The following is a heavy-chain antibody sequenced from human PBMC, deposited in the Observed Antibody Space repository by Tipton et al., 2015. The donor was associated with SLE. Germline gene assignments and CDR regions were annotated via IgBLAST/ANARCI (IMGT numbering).Heavy chain of an antibody. D-gene: IGHD1-26*01. CDR2: MYRSGTT. J-gene: IGHJ6*03. Sequence: TLSLTCTVSGDSFSNHFWSWIRQPPGKGLEWVGYMYRSGTTKYNPSLKSRVTISVDTSKNQFSLKLSSVTATDTAVYYCARGGLGVSHYYYMDVWGKGTTVTVSS. CDR1: GDSFSNHF. CDR3: ARGGLGVSHYYYMDV. V-gene: IGHV4-59*11.